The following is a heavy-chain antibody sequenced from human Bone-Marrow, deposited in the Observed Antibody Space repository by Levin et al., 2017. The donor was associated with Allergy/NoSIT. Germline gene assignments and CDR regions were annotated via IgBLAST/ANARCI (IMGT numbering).Heavy chain of an antibody. D-gene: IGHD3-10*01. Sequence: GGSLRLSCKASGYLFTDFWIGWGRQLPGKGLEWMGIIYPGDSDARYRPSFQGQVSISVAKSTNNVYMQWNSLKASDTATYFCARKEAGYGSETIDYWGQGTRVTVSS. J-gene: IGHJ4*02. CDR3: ARKEAGYGSETIDY. CDR2: IYPGDSDA. V-gene: IGHV5-51*01. CDR1: GYLFTDFW.